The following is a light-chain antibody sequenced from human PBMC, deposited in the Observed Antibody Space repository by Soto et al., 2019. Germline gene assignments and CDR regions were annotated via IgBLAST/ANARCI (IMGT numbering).Light chain of an antibody. J-gene: IGLJ7*01. V-gene: IGLV6-57*01. Sequence: NFMLTQPHSVSESPGKTVTSSCTRSSGSIASNYVQWYQQRPGSSPTTVIYEDNQRPSGVPDRFSGSIDSSSNSASLTISGLKTEDEADYSCQSYDSSNAVFGGGTQLTVL. CDR1: SGSIASNY. CDR2: EDN. CDR3: QSYDSSNAV.